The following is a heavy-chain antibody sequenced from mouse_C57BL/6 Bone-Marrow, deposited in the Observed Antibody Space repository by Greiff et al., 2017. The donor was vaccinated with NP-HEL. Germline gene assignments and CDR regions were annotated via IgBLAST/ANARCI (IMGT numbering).Heavy chain of an antibody. CDR3: APITTVVATGGYYFDY. V-gene: IGHV1-81*01. J-gene: IGHJ2*01. CDR1: GYTFTSYG. D-gene: IGHD1-1*01. Sequence: VQLQQSGAELARPGASVKLSCKASGYTFTSYGISWVKQRTGQGLEWIGEIYPRSGNTYYNEKFKGKATLTADKSSSTAYMELRSLTSEDSAVYFCAPITTVVATGGYYFDYWGQGTTLTVSS. CDR2: IYPRSGNT.